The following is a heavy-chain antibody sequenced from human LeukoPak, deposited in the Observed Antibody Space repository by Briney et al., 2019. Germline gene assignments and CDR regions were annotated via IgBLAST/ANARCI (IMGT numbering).Heavy chain of an antibody. CDR3: ARETEYYYDSSGYYTH. D-gene: IGHD3-22*01. CDR1: GFTVSSNY. Sequence: QAGGSLRLSCAASGFTVSSNYMSWVRQAPGKGLEWVSVIYSGGSTYYADSMKGRFTISRDNSKNTLYLQMNSLRAEDTAVYYCARETEYYYDSSGYYTHWGQGTLVTVSS. CDR2: IYSGGST. V-gene: IGHV3-53*01. J-gene: IGHJ4*02.